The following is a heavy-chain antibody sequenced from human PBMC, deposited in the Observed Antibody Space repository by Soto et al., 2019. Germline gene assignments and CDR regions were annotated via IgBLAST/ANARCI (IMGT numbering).Heavy chain of an antibody. CDR2: IYYSGST. V-gene: IGHV4-59*01. CDR3: ARVSDGSEYYYDSSGYYYLDY. J-gene: IGHJ4*02. Sequence: ETLSLTCTVSGGSISSYYWSWIRQPPGKGLEWIGYIYYSGSTNYNPSLKSRVTISVDTSKNQFSLKLSSVTAADTAVYYCARVSDGSEYYYDSSGYYYLDYWGQGTLVTVSS. D-gene: IGHD3-22*01. CDR1: GGSISSYY.